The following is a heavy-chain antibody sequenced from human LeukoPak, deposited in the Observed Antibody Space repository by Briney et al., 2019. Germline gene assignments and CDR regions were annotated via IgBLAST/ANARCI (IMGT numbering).Heavy chain of an antibody. CDR1: GFTFSGRA. CDR2: ISGNGDNT. CDR3: ARLNGKYCSGGSCYVDF. D-gene: IGHD2-15*01. J-gene: IGHJ4*02. V-gene: IGHV3-23*01. Sequence: PGGSLRLSCVASGFTFSGRAITWVRQAPGKGPECASVISGNGDNTYHADSVRGRFTISRDNSKNSVYLQMYSLRAEDTAVYYCARLNGKYCSGGSCYVDFWGQGTLVTVSS.